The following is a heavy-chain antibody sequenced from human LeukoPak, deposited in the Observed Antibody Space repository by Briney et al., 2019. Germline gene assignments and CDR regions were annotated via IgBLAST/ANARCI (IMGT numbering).Heavy chain of an antibody. V-gene: IGHV3-7*01. Sequence: GGSLRLSCAASGFSFSTYWMRWARQTPGKGLEWVSNIKGDGSEINYVDSVKGRFTISRDNAKNSLYLQMNSLTDENTGVYYCAREGLPYSGDHWGQGTLVTVSS. J-gene: IGHJ4*02. CDR2: IKGDGSEI. CDR3: AREGLPYSGDH. CDR1: GFSFSTYW. D-gene: IGHD4-11*01.